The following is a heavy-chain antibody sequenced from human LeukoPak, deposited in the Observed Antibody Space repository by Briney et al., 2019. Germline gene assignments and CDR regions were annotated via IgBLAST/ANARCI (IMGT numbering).Heavy chain of an antibody. CDR2: ISSSSSYI. CDR1: GFTFSSYS. CDR3: AKGITIFGPTWGTFDY. Sequence: GGSLRLSCAASGFTFSSYSMNWVRQAPGKGLEWVSSISSSSSYIYYADSVKGRFTISRDNAKNSLYLQMNSLRAEDTAVYYCAKGITIFGPTWGTFDYWGQGTLVTVSS. D-gene: IGHD3-3*01. J-gene: IGHJ4*02. V-gene: IGHV3-21*01.